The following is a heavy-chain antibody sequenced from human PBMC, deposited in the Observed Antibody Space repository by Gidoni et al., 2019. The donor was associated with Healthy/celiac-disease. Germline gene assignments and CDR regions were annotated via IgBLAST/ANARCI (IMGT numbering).Heavy chain of an antibody. D-gene: IGHD1-1*01. J-gene: IGHJ4*02. CDR3: ATNAGASLSFDY. CDR2: ISYDGSNK. V-gene: IGHV3-30*03. CDR1: GFTFSSYG. Sequence: QVQLVESGGGVVQPGRSLRLSCAASGFTFSSYGMHWVRQAPGKGLEWVAVISYDGSNKYYADSVKGRFTISRDNSKNTLYLQMNSLRAEDTAVYYCATNAGASLSFDYWGQGTLVTVSS.